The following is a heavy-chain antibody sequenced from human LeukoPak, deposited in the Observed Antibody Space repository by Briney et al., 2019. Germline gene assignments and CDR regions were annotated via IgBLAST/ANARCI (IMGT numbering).Heavy chain of an antibody. V-gene: IGHV3-15*01. D-gene: IGHD4-17*01. J-gene: IGHJ4*02. CDR2: IKSHEYDETT. CDR3: TTVDGDSGPPFEY. Sequence: GGSLRLSCAASGFNFNYAWMNWVRQAPGKGLEWVGRIKSHEYDETTDYAAPVRGRFVISRDASKNTLYLQMDSLKTEDTAVYYCTTVDGDSGPPFEYWGQGTLVTVSS. CDR1: GFNFNYAW.